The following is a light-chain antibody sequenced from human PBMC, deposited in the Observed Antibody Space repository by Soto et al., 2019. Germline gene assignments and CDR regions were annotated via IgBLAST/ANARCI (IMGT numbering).Light chain of an antibody. V-gene: IGKV1-33*01. Sequence: DIQMTQSPSSLSAFVGDSITITCQASQDIKNYLNWYQLKPGKAPKLLIYDAFKSDTGVPSRFSGSGSGTDFTFTINNLQPEDIATYFCQQYDSLPPTFGGGTRV. CDR3: QQYDSLPPT. CDR2: DAF. CDR1: QDIKNY. J-gene: IGKJ4*01.